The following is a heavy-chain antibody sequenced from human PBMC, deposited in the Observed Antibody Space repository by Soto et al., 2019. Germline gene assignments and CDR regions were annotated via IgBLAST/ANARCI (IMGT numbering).Heavy chain of an antibody. CDR1: GFTISSYW. V-gene: IGHV3-74*01. J-gene: IGHJ4*01. D-gene: IGHD6-19*01. Sequence: EVQLVESGGGLVQPGESLRLSCVVSGFTISSYWMHWVRQAPGKGLVSVSRINGDGSSTNYADSVKGRFTISRDNAKNTLYLQMNTLRAEDTAVYYCAIAVAGPTAIAYWGHGNQVTVSS. CDR3: AIAVAGPTAIAY. CDR2: INGDGSST.